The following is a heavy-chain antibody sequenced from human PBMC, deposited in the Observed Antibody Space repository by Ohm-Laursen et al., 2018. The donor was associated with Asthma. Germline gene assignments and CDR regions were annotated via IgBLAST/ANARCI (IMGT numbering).Heavy chain of an antibody. CDR1: GAYFSTYY. V-gene: IGHV4-39*01. CDR2: INYSGST. J-gene: IGHJ5*02. CDR3: ARQYCGGDCYLWTMADWFDP. D-gene: IGHD2-21*01. Sequence: SVTLSFTCTLSGAYFSTYYWGWIRPPPGKGLEWIGSINYSGSTYYNSALKRRVTITVDTYKNQFSLKLSSVTAADTAVYYCARQYCGGDCYLWTMADWFDPWGQGTLVTVSS.